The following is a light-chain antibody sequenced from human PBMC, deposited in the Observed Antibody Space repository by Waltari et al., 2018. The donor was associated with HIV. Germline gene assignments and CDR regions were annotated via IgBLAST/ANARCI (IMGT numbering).Light chain of an antibody. CDR2: EFS. J-gene: IGLJ2*01. V-gene: IGLV2-23*02. CDR3: CSYAGSSTLV. CDR1: SSDVGSYNL. Sequence: QSALTQPASVSGSPGQSITISCTGTSSDVGSYNLVSWYQQHRCKAPQLMIYEFSKRPSGVSNRFSCSKSCNTASLTISGLQAEDEADYYCCSYAGSSTLVFGGGTKLTVL.